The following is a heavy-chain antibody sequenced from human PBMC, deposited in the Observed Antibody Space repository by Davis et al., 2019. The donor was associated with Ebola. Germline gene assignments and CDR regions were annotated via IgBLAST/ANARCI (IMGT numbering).Heavy chain of an antibody. CDR2: VAYDVVTT. D-gene: IGHD1-26*01. CDR1: GFTFSSYG. J-gene: IGHJ5*02. V-gene: IGHV3-33*05. CDR3: ARSWEGFT. Sequence: GESLKISCATSGFTFSSYGMHWVRQAPGKGLEWVAVVAYDVVTTYYADSVRGRFTISRDNSRNSISLQMNNLRAEDTAVYYCARSWEGFTWGQGTLVTVSS.